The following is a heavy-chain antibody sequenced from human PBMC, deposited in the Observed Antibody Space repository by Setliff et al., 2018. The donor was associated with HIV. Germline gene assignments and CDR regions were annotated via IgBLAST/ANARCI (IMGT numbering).Heavy chain of an antibody. J-gene: IGHJ3*02. CDR2: IYPGDSET. D-gene: IGHD6-19*01. Sequence: PGESLKISCKGSGYTFTTYWIGWVRQMPGKGLEWMGIIYPGDSETRYSLSFQGQVTISADKSISTAYLQWSSLKASDTAMYYCARSGKAVGSAGLGTFDIWGQGTMVTRLL. V-gene: IGHV5-51*01. CDR1: GYTFTTYW. CDR3: ARSGKAVGSAGLGTFDI.